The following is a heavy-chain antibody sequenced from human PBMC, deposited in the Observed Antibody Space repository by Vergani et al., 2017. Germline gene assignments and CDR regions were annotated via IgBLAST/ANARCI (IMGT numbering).Heavy chain of an antibody. CDR3: AKQRGQWLVRYGFDY. Sequence: EVQLVESGGGLIQPGGSLRLSCAASGFTVSSNYMSWVRQAPGKGLEWVSVISGSGGSTYYADSVKGRFTISRDNSKNTLYLQMNSLRAEDTAVYYCAKQRGQWLVRYGFDYWGQGTLVTVSS. CDR2: ISGSGGST. CDR1: GFTVSSNY. J-gene: IGHJ4*02. V-gene: IGHV3-23*04. D-gene: IGHD6-19*01.